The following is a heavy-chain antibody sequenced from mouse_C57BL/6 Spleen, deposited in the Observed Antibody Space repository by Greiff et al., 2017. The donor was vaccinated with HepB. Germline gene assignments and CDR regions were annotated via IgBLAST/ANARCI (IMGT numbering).Heavy chain of an antibody. J-gene: IGHJ2*01. Sequence: QVQLKQSGAELAKPGASVKLSCKASGYTFTSYWMHWVKQRPGQGLEWIGYINPSSGYTKYNQKFKDKATLTADKSSSTAYMQLSSLTYEDSAVYYCARPAYYSNYDFDYWGQGTTLTVSS. D-gene: IGHD2-5*01. V-gene: IGHV1-7*01. CDR2: INPSSGYT. CDR3: ARPAYYSNYDFDY. CDR1: GYTFTSYW.